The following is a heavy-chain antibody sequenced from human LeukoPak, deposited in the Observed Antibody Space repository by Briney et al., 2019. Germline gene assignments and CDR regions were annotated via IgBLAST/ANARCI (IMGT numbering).Heavy chain of an antibody. CDR3: EREDTVTTGGFNF. D-gene: IGHD4-17*01. Sequence: SETLSLTCTVSGGSISSYYWSWIRQPPGRGLEWIGYIYYSGSTNYNPSLKSRVTISVDTSKTQFSLKLSSVSAADTAVYYCEREDTVTTGGFNFWGQGILITVSS. CDR2: IYYSGST. CDR1: GGSISSYY. J-gene: IGHJ4*02. V-gene: IGHV4-59*01.